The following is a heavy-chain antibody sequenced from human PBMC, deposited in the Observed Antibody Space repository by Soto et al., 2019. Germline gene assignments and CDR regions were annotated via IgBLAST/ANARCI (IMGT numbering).Heavy chain of an antibody. J-gene: IGHJ4*02. CDR2: IYYNGYT. Sequence: SETLPLTCTVSGGSISSYYWSWIRQPPGKGLEWIAYIYYNGYTSYNPSLKSRVTISMDTSKNQFSLKLSSVTAADTAVYYCARVGPSYCSGSSCYSEGVWIDYWGQGTLVTVSS. CDR1: GGSISSYY. V-gene: IGHV4-59*01. CDR3: ARVGPSYCSGSSCYSEGVWIDY. D-gene: IGHD2-15*01.